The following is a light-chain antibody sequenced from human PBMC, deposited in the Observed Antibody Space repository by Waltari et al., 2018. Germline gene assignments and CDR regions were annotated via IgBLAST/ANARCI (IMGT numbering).Light chain of an antibody. V-gene: IGLV1-40*01. CDR3: QSYDTSLTVV. J-gene: IGLJ3*02. Sequence: QSVLTQPPSVSGAPGQTVTISCPGSGSNIGAGSAVHWYQQVPRAAPKLLIYGSTSRPLGVPDRFFGSTSGTSASLAITGLQAEDEAVYYCQSYDTSLTVVFGGGTKLTVL. CDR1: GSNIGAGSA. CDR2: GST.